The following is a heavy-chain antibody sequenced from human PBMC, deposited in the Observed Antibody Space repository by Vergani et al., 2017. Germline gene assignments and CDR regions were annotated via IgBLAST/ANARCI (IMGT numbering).Heavy chain of an antibody. D-gene: IGHD1-14*01. V-gene: IGHV3-74*01. CDR2: INSDGSST. CDR3: ARVGQPYYYYYGMDV. Sequence: EVQLVESGGGLVQPGGSLRLSCAASGFTFSSYWMHWVRQAPGKGLVWVSRINSDGSSTSYADSVKGRFTISRDNAKNTLYLQMNRLRAEDTAVYYVARVGQPYYYYYGMDVWGQGTTVTVSS. CDR1: GFTFSSYW. J-gene: IGHJ6*02.